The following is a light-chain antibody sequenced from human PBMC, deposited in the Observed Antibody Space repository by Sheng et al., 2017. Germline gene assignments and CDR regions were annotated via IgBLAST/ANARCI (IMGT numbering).Light chain of an antibody. CDR3: QSYDSSLSAYV. V-gene: IGLV1-40*01. CDR1: NSNIGAGYD. J-gene: IGLJ1*01. CDR2: GNT. Sequence: QSVLTQPPSVSGAPGQRVTISCTGSNSNIGAGYDVHWYQQVPGTAPKLLIHGNTNRPSGVPDRFSGSKSGTSASLAITGLQADDEADYYCQSYDSSLSAYVFGGGTKVTVL.